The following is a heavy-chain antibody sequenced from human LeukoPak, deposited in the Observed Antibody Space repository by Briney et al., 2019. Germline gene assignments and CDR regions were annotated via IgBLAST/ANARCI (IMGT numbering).Heavy chain of an antibody. V-gene: IGHV3-11*04. Sequence: GGSLRLSCAASGLTFSDYYMSWIRQAPGKGLEWVSYISSSGSTIYYADSVKGRFTISRDNAKNSLYLQMNSLRAEDTAVYYCAKMRWANRWFDPWGQGTLVTVSS. J-gene: IGHJ5*02. CDR1: GLTFSDYY. CDR3: AKMRWANRWFDP. CDR2: ISSSGSTI. D-gene: IGHD2/OR15-2a*01.